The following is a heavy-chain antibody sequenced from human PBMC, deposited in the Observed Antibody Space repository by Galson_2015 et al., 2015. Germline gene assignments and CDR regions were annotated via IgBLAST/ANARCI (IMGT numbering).Heavy chain of an antibody. V-gene: IGHV3-53*01. CDR2: IHSGGTT. CDR3: ARDDYTNSHRVDP. Sequence: SLRLSCAASGLSVSSNYMSWVRQAPGKGLEWVSVIHSGGTTYYADSVKGRFTISRDNSKNTLYLQMNSLRAEDTAVYYYARDDYTNSHRVDPWGQGTLVTVSS. J-gene: IGHJ5*02. D-gene: IGHD4-11*01. CDR1: GLSVSSNY.